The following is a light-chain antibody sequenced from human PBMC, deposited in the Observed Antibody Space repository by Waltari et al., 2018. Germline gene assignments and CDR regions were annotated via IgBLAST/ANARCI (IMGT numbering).Light chain of an antibody. CDR2: EVS. J-gene: IGKJ5*01. Sequence: DIVMTQSPLSLSVTPGQPSSIPCYSSQSPLQSDGKTYFYWYLQKPGQSPQLLIYEVSSRFSGVPDRFSGSGSVTDFTLRISRVEAEYVGVYYCMQAIHFPITFGQGTRLEIK. V-gene: IGKV2-29*02. CDR1: QSPLQSDGKTY. CDR3: MQAIHFPIT.